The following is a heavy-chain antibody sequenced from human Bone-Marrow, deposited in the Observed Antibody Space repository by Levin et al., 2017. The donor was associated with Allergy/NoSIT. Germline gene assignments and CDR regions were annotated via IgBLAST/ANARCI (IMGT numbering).Heavy chain of an antibody. V-gene: IGHV3-30*18. J-gene: IGHJ6*03. CDR2: ISYDGSNK. CDR3: AKSSDGSGSYYYYYYYMDV. CDR1: GFTFSSYG. Sequence: PGGSLRLSCAASGFTFSSYGMHWVRQAPGKGLEWVAVISYDGSNKYYADSVKGRFTISRDNSKNTLYLQMNSLRAEDTAVYYCAKSSDGSGSYYYYYYYMDVWGKGTTVTVSS. D-gene: IGHD3-10*01.